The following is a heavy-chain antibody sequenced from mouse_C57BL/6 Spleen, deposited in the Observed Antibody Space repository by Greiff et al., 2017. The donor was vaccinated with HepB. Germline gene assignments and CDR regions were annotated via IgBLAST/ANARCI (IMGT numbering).Heavy chain of an antibody. Sequence: VQLKQSGPGLVKPSQSLSLTCSVTGYSITCGYYWNWIRQFPGNKLEWMGYISYDGSNNYNPSLKNRISITRDTSKNQFFLKLNSVTTEDTATYYCARYDGYFDYWGQGTTLTVSS. CDR2: ISYDGSN. J-gene: IGHJ2*01. CDR1: GYSITCGYY. CDR3: ARYDGYFDY. V-gene: IGHV3-6*01. D-gene: IGHD2-3*01.